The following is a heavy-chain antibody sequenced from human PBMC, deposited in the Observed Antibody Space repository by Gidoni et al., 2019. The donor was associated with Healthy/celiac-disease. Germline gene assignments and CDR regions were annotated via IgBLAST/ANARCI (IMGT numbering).Heavy chain of an antibody. CDR3: ARGADYDFWSLPDPEYYYYYMDV. CDR1: GGSISSYY. Sequence: QVQLQESGPGLVRPSETLSLTCTVSGGSISSYYWSWIRQPPGKGLEWIGYIYYSGSTNYNPTLKSRVTISVDTSKNQFSLKLSSVTAADTAVYYCARGADYDFWSLPDPEYYYYYMDVWGKGTTVTVSS. J-gene: IGHJ6*03. D-gene: IGHD3-3*01. V-gene: IGHV4-59*01. CDR2: IYYSGST.